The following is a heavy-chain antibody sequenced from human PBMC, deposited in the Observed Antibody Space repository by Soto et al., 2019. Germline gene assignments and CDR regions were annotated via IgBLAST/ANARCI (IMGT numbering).Heavy chain of an antibody. CDR3: ARSNYGDYGAQPDH. CDR2: IRYSGNT. Sequence: QVHLQESGPGLVKPAQTLSLTCTVSGASITDGAFYWNWVRQHPEKGLEWIGYIRYSGNTYYSPSLKSRVIISLDTCKNQFSLMLSSVTDADTAIYNCARSNYGDYGAQPDHWGQGTPVTVSS. V-gene: IGHV4-31*03. CDR1: GASITDGAFY. D-gene: IGHD4-17*01. J-gene: IGHJ4*02.